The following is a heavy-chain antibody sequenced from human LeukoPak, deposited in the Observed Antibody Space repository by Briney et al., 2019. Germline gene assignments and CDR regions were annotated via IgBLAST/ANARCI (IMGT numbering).Heavy chain of an antibody. V-gene: IGHV3-21*01. CDR2: ISGSSTDK. CDR1: GFTFSSYS. D-gene: IGHD7-27*01. CDR3: ARVATSGY. J-gene: IGHJ4*02. Sequence: GGSLRLSCAASGFTFSSYSMNWVRQAPGKGLEWVSSISGSSTDKYYVDSVKGRFTISRDNAKNSLYLQMNSLRAEDTAVYYCARVATSGYWGQGTLVTVSS.